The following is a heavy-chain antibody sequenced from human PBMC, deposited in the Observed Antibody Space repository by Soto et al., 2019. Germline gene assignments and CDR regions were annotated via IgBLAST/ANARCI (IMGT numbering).Heavy chain of an antibody. CDR2: IKSKTDGGTT. Sequence: LRLSCAASGLTFRYAWMNWVRQAPGKGLEWVGRIKSKTDGGTTDYAAPVKGRFTISRDDSKNTLYLQMNSLKTEDTAVYYCSTRRDYYYYYGMDVWGQGTTVTVSS. CDR1: GLTFRYAW. J-gene: IGHJ6*02. CDR3: STRRDYYYYYGMDV. V-gene: IGHV3-15*01.